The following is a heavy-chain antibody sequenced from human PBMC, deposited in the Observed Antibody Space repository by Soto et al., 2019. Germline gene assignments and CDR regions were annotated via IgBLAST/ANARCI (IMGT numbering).Heavy chain of an antibody. CDR3: ATEDSVGLWYFDY. D-gene: IGHD3-10*01. J-gene: IGHJ4*02. V-gene: IGHV3-74*01. CDR2: INRDGTST. Sequence: GSLRLSCAASEFTLSSNWMHWVRQAPGKGLVWVSRINRDGTSTSYAEAVKGRFTISRDKAKNTLYLQMNSLKSEGAGVYFCATEDSVGLWYFDYWGRGTLVTVCS. CDR1: EFTLSSNW.